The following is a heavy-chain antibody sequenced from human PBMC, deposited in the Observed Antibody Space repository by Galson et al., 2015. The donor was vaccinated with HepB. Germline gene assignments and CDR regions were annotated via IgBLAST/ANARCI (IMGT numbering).Heavy chain of an antibody. D-gene: IGHD2-15*01. CDR2: IKQDGSEK. Sequence: SLRLSCAASGFTFSSYWMSWVRQAPGKGLEWVANIKQDGSEKYYVDSVKGRFTISRDNAKNSLYLQMNSLRAEDTAVYYCARDPVGIRTRVPAGYFDLWGRGTLVTVSP. CDR3: ARDPVGIRTRVPAGYFDL. J-gene: IGHJ2*01. V-gene: IGHV3-7*03. CDR1: GFTFSSYW.